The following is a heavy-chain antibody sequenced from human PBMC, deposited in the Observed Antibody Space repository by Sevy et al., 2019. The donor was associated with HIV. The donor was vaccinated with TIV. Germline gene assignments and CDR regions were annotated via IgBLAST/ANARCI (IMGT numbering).Heavy chain of an antibody. J-gene: IGHJ5*02. Sequence: ASVKVSCKVSGYSLTKLSIHWVRQGPGKGLEWMGDFDVQDGETIYAKKFQGRLKMTVHTNTDTAYIELSRLTSEDTAVYYGAAVGLRYCSGSSCYQGDWFDPWGQGSLVTVSS. D-gene: IGHD2-15*01. CDR3: AAVGLRYCSGSSCYQGDWFDP. CDR2: FDVQDGET. CDR1: GYSLTKLS. V-gene: IGHV1-24*01.